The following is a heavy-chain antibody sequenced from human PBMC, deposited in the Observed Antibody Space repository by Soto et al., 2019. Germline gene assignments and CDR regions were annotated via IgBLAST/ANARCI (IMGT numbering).Heavy chain of an antibody. CDR3: VGARGRLVGFDY. CDR1: SESLSGYY. V-gene: IGHV4-34*01. D-gene: IGHD1-26*01. CDR2: IDGSGNT. Sequence: QVQLQQWGAGLLKPSETLSLTCAVNSESLSGYYWSWIGQSPGKGLEWIGEIDGSGNTNYSPSLRSRVAMSVDTSKNHFSLNLNSVSAADTAAYYCVGARGRLVGFDYWGQGTLVPVSS. J-gene: IGHJ4*02.